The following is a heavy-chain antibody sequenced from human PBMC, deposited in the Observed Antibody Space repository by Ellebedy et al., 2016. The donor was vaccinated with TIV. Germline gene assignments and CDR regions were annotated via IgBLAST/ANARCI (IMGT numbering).Heavy chain of an antibody. J-gene: IGHJ6*02. CDR1: GLTFSRYG. V-gene: IGHV3-30*18. CDR3: AKVLWATRDYYYGMDV. CDR2: ISYDGGEK. D-gene: IGHD3-16*01. Sequence: GESLKISCAASGLTFSRYGMHWVRQAAGKGLEWVAFISYDGGEKYYADSVKDRLTISRDNSKDTVYLEMNSLRGEDTAVYYCAKVLWATRDYYYGMDVWGQGTTVTVAS.